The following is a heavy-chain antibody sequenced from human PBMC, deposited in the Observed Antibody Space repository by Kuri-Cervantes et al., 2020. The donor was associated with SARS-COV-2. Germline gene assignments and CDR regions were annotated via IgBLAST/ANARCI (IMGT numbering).Heavy chain of an antibody. D-gene: IGHD4-17*01. CDR3: ARDYGDY. CDR2: IYTSGST. CDR1: GYSISSGYY. J-gene: IGHJ4*03. Sequence: SQTLSLTCAVSGYSISSGYYWSWIRQPAGKGLEWIGRIYTSGSTNYNPSLKSRVTMSVDTSKNQFSLKLSSVTAADTAVYYCARDYGDYWGQGTMVTVSS. V-gene: IGHV4-61*02.